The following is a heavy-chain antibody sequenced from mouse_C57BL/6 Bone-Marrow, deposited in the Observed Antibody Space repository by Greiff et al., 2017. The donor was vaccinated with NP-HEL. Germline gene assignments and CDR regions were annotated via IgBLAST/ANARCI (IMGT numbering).Heavy chain of an antibody. Sequence: EVKLVESGGGLVKPGGSLKLSCAASGFTFSDYGMHWVRRAPEKGREGVAYISSGSSTIYYADTVKGRFTSSRDNAKNTLFLQMTSLRSEDTAMYYCARTNYYGSRGFDYWGQGTTLTVSS. D-gene: IGHD1-1*01. V-gene: IGHV5-17*01. CDR3: ARTNYYGSRGFDY. CDR2: ISSGSSTI. CDR1: GFTFSDYG. J-gene: IGHJ2*01.